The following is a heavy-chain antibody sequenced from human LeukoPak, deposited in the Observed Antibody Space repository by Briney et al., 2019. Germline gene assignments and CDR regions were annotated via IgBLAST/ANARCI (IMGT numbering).Heavy chain of an antibody. CDR2: IYSRGNT. J-gene: IGHJ6*03. V-gene: IGHV4-4*08. CDR1: GGTISTYH. CDR3: ARDRAYYYTDF. D-gene: IGHD2-21*01. Sequence: SETLSLTCTVSGGTISTYHWSWIRQPPGKGLEWIGYIYSRGNTKYNPSLKSRVTISADMSKNQFSLELDSVIAADTAVYYCARDRAYYYTDFWGKGTTVTVSS.